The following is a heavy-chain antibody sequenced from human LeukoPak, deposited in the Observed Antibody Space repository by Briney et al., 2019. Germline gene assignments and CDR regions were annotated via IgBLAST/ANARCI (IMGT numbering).Heavy chain of an antibody. Sequence: PSETLSLTCTVSGGSISSSSYYWGWIRQPPGKGLEWIGSIYYSGSTYYNPSLKSRVTISVDTSKNQFSLKLSSVTAADTAVYYCARRDYYDSSGYYGWFDPWGQGTLVTVSS. J-gene: IGHJ5*02. CDR2: IYYSGST. V-gene: IGHV4-39*01. CDR1: GGSISSSSYY. D-gene: IGHD3-22*01. CDR3: ARRDYYDSSGYYGWFDP.